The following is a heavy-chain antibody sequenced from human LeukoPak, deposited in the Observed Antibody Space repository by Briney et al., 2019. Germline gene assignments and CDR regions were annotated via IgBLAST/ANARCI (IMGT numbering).Heavy chain of an antibody. Sequence: GGSLSLSCAASGFTFSSYEMNWVRQAPGKGLEWVSYISSSGNTIYTADSVKGRFTISRDNAKNSLYLQMNSLRAEDTAVYYCARDPHCGGGCYYDYGLDVWGQGTTVTVSS. CDR3: ARDPHCGGGCYYDYGLDV. V-gene: IGHV3-48*03. CDR2: ISSSGNTI. CDR1: GFTFSSYE. J-gene: IGHJ6*02. D-gene: IGHD2-21*02.